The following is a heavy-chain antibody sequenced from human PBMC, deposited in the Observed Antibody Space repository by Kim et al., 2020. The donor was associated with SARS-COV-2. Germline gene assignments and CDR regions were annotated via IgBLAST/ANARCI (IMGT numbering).Heavy chain of an antibody. J-gene: IGHJ4*02. Sequence: ASVKVSCKASGYTFTSYAMHWVRQAPGQRLEWMGWINAGNGNTKYSQKFQGRVTITRDTSASTAYMELSSLRSEDTAVYYCARDRNYYGSGSYFFDYWGQGTLVTVSS. CDR3: ARDRNYYGSGSYFFDY. V-gene: IGHV1-3*01. D-gene: IGHD3-10*01. CDR2: INAGNGNT. CDR1: GYTFTSYA.